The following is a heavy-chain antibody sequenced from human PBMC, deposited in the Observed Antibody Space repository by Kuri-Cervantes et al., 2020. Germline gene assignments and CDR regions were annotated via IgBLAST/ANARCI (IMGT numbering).Heavy chain of an antibody. Sequence: GESLKISCAASGFTFSSYSMNWVRQAPGKGLEWGASISSSSSYIYYAYSVKGRYTISRDNAKNSLYLQMNSLRADDTAVYYCAGDQRQWELLRAFDYWGQGTLVTVSS. J-gene: IGHJ4*02. D-gene: IGHD1-26*01. CDR3: AGDQRQWELLRAFDY. CDR1: GFTFSSYS. CDR2: ISSSSSYI. V-gene: IGHV3-21*01.